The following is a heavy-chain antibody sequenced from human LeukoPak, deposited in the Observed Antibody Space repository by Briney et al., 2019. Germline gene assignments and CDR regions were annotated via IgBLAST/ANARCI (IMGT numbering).Heavy chain of an antibody. CDR1: GFTFSSYS. J-gene: IGHJ3*02. V-gene: IGHV3-48*01. Sequence: PGGSLRLSCAASGFTFSSYSMNWVRQAPGKGLECVSYISSSSSTIYYADSVKGRFTISRDNAKNSLYLQMNSLRAEDTAVYYCASEGIAAAADIWGQGTMVTVSS. D-gene: IGHD6-13*01. CDR3: ASEGIAAAADI. CDR2: ISSSSSTI.